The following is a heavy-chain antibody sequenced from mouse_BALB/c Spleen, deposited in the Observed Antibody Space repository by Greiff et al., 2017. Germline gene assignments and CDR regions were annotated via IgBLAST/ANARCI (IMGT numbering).Heavy chain of an antibody. CDR3: ARGHYYGYPFAY. Sequence: VKLMESGPGLVAPSQSLSITCTVSGFSLTSYGVHWVRQPPGKGLEWLGVIWAGGSTNYNSALMSRLSISKDNSKSQVFLKMNSLQTDDTAMYYCARGHYYGYPFAYWGQGTLVTVSA. V-gene: IGHV2-9*02. CDR2: IWAGGST. J-gene: IGHJ3*01. D-gene: IGHD1-2*01. CDR1: GFSLTSYG.